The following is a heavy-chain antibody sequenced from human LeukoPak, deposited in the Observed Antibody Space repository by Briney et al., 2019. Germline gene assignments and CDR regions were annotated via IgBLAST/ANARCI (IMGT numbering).Heavy chain of an antibody. J-gene: IGHJ4*02. CDR1: GFTFSSYA. V-gene: IGHV3-30-3*01. D-gene: IGHD6-19*01. CDR3: ARDLTPGIAVAGAFDY. Sequence: GGSLRLSCAASGFTFSSYAMHWVRQAPGKGLEWVAVISYDGSNKYYADSVKGRFTISRDNSKNTLYLQMNSLRAEDTAAYYCARDLTPGIAVAGAFDYWGQGTLVTVSS. CDR2: ISYDGSNK.